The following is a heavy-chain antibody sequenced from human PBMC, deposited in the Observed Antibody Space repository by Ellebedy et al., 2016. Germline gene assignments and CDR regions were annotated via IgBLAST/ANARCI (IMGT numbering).Heavy chain of an antibody. J-gene: IGHJ4*02. CDR1: GYTFTSYD. V-gene: IGHV1-8*01. Sequence: ASVKVSCKASGYTFTSYDINWVRQATGQGLEWMGWMNPNSSNTGYAQKFQGRVTMTTDTSTSTAYMELRSLRSDDTAVYYCARDSRVTFGGLIVYFDFWGQGTLVTVSS. CDR3: ARDSRVTFGGLIVYFDF. D-gene: IGHD3-16*02. CDR2: MNPNSSNT.